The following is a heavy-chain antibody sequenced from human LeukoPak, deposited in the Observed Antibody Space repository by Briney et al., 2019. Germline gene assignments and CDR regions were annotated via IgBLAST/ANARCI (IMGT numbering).Heavy chain of an antibody. J-gene: IGHJ6*02. V-gene: IGHV3-64D*09. CDR2: ISDSGGST. CDR3: VRGYSFGPYGMDV. D-gene: IGHD2-15*01. CDR1: GLPFSSYA. Sequence: GGSLSLSCSPSGLPFSSYATQWVRQAPGEGLEYVSAISDSGGSTYYADSVKGTFTISRDNSRNTLYLQMSSLRAEDTAVYFCVRGYSFGPYGMDVWGQGTTVTVSS.